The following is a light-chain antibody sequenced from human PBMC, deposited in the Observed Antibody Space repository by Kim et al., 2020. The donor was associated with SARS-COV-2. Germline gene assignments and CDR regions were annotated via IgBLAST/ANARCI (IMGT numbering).Light chain of an antibody. J-gene: IGLJ1*01. CDR2: DVT. Sequence: QSALTQPASVSGSPGQSITISCTGTSSDVGGYNYVSWYQQHPGKAPKLMIYDVTSRPSGVSSRFTGSKSGNTASLTISGLQAEDEADYYCSSYTSSSTPCVFGTGTKVTVL. V-gene: IGLV2-14*03. CDR1: SSDVGGYNY. CDR3: SSYTSSSTPCV.